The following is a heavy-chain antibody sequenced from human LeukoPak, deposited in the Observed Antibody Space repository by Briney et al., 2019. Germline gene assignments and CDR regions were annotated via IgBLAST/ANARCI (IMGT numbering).Heavy chain of an antibody. CDR3: ARDTPSSIAALTIFDY. D-gene: IGHD6-6*01. CDR2: ISAYNGNT. Sequence: ASLKVSCKASGYTFTSYGISWVRQAPGQGLEWMGWISAYNGNTNYAQKLQGRVTMTTDTSTSTAYMELRSLRSDDTAVYYCARDTPSSIAALTIFDYWGQGTLVTVSS. CDR1: GYTFTSYG. J-gene: IGHJ4*02. V-gene: IGHV1-18*01.